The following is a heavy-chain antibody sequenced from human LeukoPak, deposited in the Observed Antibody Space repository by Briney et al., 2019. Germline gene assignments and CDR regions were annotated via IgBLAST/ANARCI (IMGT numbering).Heavy chain of an antibody. D-gene: IGHD3-10*01. CDR3: ARDFLDGSGIEYYGMDV. V-gene: IGHV4-59*01. CDR2: IYYSGST. J-gene: IGHJ6*02. CDR1: GGSISSYY. Sequence: SETLSLTCTVSGGSISSYYWSWIRQPPGKGLEWIGYIYYSGSTNYNPSLKSRVTISVDTSKNQFSLKLSSVTAADTAVYYCARDFLDGSGIEYYGMDVWGQGTTVTVSS.